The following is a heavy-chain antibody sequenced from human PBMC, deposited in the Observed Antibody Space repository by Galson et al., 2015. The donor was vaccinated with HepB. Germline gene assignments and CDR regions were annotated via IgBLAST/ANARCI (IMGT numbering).Heavy chain of an antibody. CDR1: GFTFSSYW. J-gene: IGHJ3*02. V-gene: IGHV3-74*01. CDR3: ARDMAIAAPPDSDAFDI. D-gene: IGHD6-13*01. Sequence: SLRLSCAASGFTFSSYWMHWVRLTPGKGLVWVSRISSDGSDANYADSVKGRFTISRDNAKNTLYLQMNSLRAEDTAVYYCARDMAIAAPPDSDAFDIWGQRTMVTVSS. CDR2: ISSDGSDA.